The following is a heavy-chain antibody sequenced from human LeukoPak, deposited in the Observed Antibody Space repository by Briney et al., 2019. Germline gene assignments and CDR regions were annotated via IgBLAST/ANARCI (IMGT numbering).Heavy chain of an antibody. V-gene: IGHV1-2*02. D-gene: IGHD2-15*01. CDR3: AVGYCSGGSCYLFDY. CDR1: GYTFTGYY. CDR2: INPNSGGT. J-gene: IGHJ4*02. Sequence: ASVKVSCKASGYTFTGYYMHWVRQAPGQGLEWMGWINPNSGGTNYAQKFQGRVTMTRDTSISTAYMELSRLRSGDTAVYYCAVGYCSGGSCYLFDYWGQGTLVTVSS.